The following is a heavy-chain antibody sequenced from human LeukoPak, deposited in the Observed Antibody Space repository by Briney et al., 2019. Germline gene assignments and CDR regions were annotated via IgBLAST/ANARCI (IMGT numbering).Heavy chain of an antibody. Sequence: GGSLRLSCAASGFTFDDYAMHWVRQAPGKGLDWVSGISWNSGSIGYADSVKGRFTISRDNAKNSLYLQMNSLRAEDTALYYCAKDRRRDSGSYLAEYFQHWGQGTLVTVSS. CDR2: ISWNSGSI. CDR3: AKDRRRDSGSYLAEYFQH. CDR1: GFTFDDYA. V-gene: IGHV3-9*01. J-gene: IGHJ1*01. D-gene: IGHD3-10*01.